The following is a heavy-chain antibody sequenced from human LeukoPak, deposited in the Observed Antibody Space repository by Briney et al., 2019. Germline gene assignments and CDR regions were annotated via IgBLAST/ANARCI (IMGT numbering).Heavy chain of an antibody. D-gene: IGHD3-22*01. J-gene: IGHJ5*02. CDR2: IHYSENT. Sequence: SETLSLTCTVSRGSISSSPYYWGCIRQPPGTGLEWIGSIHYSENTYYNPSLKSRVTISVDTSRNQFSLRLSSVTAADTAVYYCVRHIPHDYYYDSSGYSGGWFDPWGQGTLVTVSS. CDR3: VRHIPHDYYYDSSGYSGGWFDP. V-gene: IGHV4-39*01. CDR1: RGSISSSPYY.